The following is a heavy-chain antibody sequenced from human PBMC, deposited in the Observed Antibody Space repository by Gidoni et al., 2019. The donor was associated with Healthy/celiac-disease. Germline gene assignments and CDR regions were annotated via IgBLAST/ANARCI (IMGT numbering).Heavy chain of an antibody. Sequence: EVQLVESGGGLVKPGGSLRLSCAASGSTFSNAWLRWLRKAPGKGLEGVGRIKSKTDGGTTDYAAPVKGRFTSSRDDSRNTLYLQMNSLKTEDTAVYYCSRDAYCSSTSCYFRRRGMDVWGQGTTVTVSS. CDR1: GSTFSNAW. J-gene: IGHJ6*02. V-gene: IGHV3-15*01. CDR3: SRDAYCSSTSCYFRRRGMDV. D-gene: IGHD2-2*01. CDR2: IKSKTDGGTT.